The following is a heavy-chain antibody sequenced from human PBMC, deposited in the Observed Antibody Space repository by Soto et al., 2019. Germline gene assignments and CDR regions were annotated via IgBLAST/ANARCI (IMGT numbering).Heavy chain of an antibody. CDR1: GYTFTSYY. J-gene: IGHJ4*02. Sequence: QVQLVQSGAEVKKPGASVKVSCKASGYTFTSYYMHWVRQAPGQGLEWMGIINPSGGSTSYAQKFPGNVTMTRDPPTSTVYVELSSLRSEDTAVYYCAVAIDLVGATDYFDYWGQGTLVTVSS. V-gene: IGHV1-46*03. CDR2: INPSGGST. D-gene: IGHD1-26*01. CDR3: AVAIDLVGATDYFDY.